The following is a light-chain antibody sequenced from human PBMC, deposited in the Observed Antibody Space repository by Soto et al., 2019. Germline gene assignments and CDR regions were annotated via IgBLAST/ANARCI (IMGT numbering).Light chain of an antibody. CDR3: SSYTSSSTSG. Sequence: QSALTQPASVSGSPGQSITISCTGTSSDVGGYNYVSWYQQHPGKAPKLMIYEVSNRPSGVSNRFSGSKSGNTASLTISGLQAEHEADYYCSSYTSSSTSGFGTGTKLTVL. V-gene: IGLV2-14*01. CDR2: EVS. CDR1: SSDVGGYNY. J-gene: IGLJ1*01.